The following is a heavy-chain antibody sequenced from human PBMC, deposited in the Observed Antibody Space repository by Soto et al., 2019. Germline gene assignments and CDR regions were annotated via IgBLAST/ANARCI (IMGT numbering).Heavy chain of an antibody. J-gene: IGHJ4*02. D-gene: IGHD1-1*01. CDR3: ARANSNSNWNDYDFDY. CDR2: IYYSGST. Sequence: SETLSLTCTVSGGSISSGDYYWSWIRQPPGKGLEWIGYIYYSGSTYYNPSLKSRVTISVDTSKNQFSLKLSSVTAADTAVYYCARANSNSNWNDYDFDYWGQGTLVTVSS. V-gene: IGHV4-30-4*01. CDR1: GGSISSGDYY.